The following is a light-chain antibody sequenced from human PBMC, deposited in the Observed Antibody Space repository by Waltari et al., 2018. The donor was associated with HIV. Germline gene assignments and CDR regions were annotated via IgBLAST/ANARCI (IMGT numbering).Light chain of an antibody. Sequence: SYVVTQPPSLSLAPGQTAYISCGGDNIGSKHVHWYQQAPGQAPALVISYDSDRPSGIPDRFSSSNSGNTATLIITRVEAEDEADYFCQVWDSSSDNVVFGGGTKLTVL. CDR3: QVWDSSSDNVV. J-gene: IGLJ2*01. CDR1: NIGSKH. V-gene: IGLV3-21*01. CDR2: YDS.